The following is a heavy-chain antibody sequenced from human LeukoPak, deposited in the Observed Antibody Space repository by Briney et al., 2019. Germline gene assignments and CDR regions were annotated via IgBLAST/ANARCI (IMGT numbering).Heavy chain of an antibody. CDR1: GYTFTGYY. Sequence: GASVKVSCKASGYTFTGYYMHWVRQAPGQGLEWMGWINPNSGGTNYAQKFQGRVTMTRDTYISTAYMELSRLRSDDTAVYYCASSRYCTNGVCFDAFDIWGQGTMVTVSS. CDR3: ASSRYCTNGVCFDAFDI. D-gene: IGHD2-8*01. J-gene: IGHJ3*02. CDR2: INPNSGGT. V-gene: IGHV1-2*02.